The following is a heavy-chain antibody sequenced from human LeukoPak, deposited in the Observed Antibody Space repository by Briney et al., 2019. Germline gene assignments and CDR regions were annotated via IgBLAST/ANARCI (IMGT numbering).Heavy chain of an antibody. D-gene: IGHD1-7*01. CDR2: IKQDGSEK. CDR1: GFTFSNYW. Sequence: GGSLRLSCAASGFTFSNYWMSWVRQAPVKGLEWVANIKQDGSEKYYVDSVKGRFTISRDNAKNSLYLQMNSLRAEDTAVYYCARDDDWNYEDYWGQGTLVTVSS. CDR3: ARDDDWNYEDY. J-gene: IGHJ4*02. V-gene: IGHV3-7*01.